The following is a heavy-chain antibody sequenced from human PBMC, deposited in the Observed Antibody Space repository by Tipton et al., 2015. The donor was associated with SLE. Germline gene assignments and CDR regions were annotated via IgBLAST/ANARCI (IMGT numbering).Heavy chain of an antibody. J-gene: IGHJ3*02. D-gene: IGHD1-26*01. CDR2: IYTSGST. V-gene: IGHV4-4*09. CDR3: ARPGIVGVGGAFDI. Sequence: TLSLTCTVSGGSISSYYWSWIRQPPGKGLEWIGYIYTSGSTNYNPSLKSRVTISVDTSKNQFSLKLSSVTAADTAVYYCARPGIVGVGGAFDIWGQGTMVTVSS. CDR1: GGSISSYY.